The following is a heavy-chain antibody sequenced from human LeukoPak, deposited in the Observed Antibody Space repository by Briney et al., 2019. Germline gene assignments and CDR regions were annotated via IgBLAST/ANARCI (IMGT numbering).Heavy chain of an antibody. D-gene: IGHD4/OR15-4a*01. V-gene: IGHV3-9*01. J-gene: IGHJ4*02. CDR2: VIWNSGSI. CDR1: GFTFDDYA. CDR3: AKAKSNAFFDY. Sequence: SLRLSCAASGFTFDDYAMHWVRQAPGKSLEWVSGVIWNSGSIAYADSVKGRFTISRDNAKNSLYLQMNSLRAEDTALYYCAKAKSNAFFDYWGQGTLVTVSS.